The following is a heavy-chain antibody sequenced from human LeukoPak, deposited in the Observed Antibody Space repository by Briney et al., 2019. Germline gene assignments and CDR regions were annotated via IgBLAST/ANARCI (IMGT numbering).Heavy chain of an antibody. CDR3: AKGKFGDPLNY. V-gene: IGHV3-53*01. D-gene: IGHD3-10*01. CDR1: GFTVSGNY. J-gene: IGHJ4*02. Sequence: GGSLRLSCTASGFTVSGNYMNWVRQAPGKGLEWVSVVYTDGNIFYADSVRGRFTISKDISKNTVDLLMNSVRDEDTALYYCAKGKFGDPLNYWGQGTLVTVSS. CDR2: VYTDGNI.